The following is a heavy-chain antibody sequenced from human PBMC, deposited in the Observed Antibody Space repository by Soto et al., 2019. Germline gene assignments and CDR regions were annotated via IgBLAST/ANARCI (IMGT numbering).Heavy chain of an antibody. CDR3: VHSRCGGDCLQSYSSHYYYAMDI. D-gene: IGHD2-21*02. CDR2: IYWDGDK. Sequence: QITLKESGPTLVKPTQTLTLTCTFSGFSLSTGGMGVGWIRQPPGKALEWLALIYWDGDKRYSPSMSSRLTIAKDTSKNQVVLTMTNMDPVDTARYYCVHSRCGGDCLQSYSSHYYYAMDIWGQGTAVTVSS. V-gene: IGHV2-5*02. J-gene: IGHJ6*02. CDR1: GFSLSTGGMG.